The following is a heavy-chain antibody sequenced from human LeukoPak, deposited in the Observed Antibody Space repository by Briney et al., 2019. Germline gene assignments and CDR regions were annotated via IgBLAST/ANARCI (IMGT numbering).Heavy chain of an antibody. D-gene: IGHD1-26*01. CDR3: ARVWEPKGTGTYYFDY. Sequence: TSATLSLTCTVSGGSISSSSYYWAWIRQAPGKGLEWIGNIYHTGSTYYNPSLKSRVTIFVDTSKNHYSLKLTSVTAADTAVYYCARVWEPKGTGTYYFDYWGQGALVTVSS. CDR1: GGSISSSSYY. V-gene: IGHV4-39*02. CDR2: IYHTGST. J-gene: IGHJ4*02.